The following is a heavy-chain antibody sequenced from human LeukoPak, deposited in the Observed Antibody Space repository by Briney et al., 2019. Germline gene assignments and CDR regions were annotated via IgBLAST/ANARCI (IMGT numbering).Heavy chain of an antibody. Sequence: GGSLRLSCTVSGFTIGDHAMSWVRQAPGKGLEWVGFIRSKTYGGTTEYAASVKGRFIISRDDSTSIAYLQMNSLKTEDTAVYYCTRGPIQLWLYHGMDVWGQGTTVTVSS. CDR3: TRGPIQLWLYHGMDV. CDR2: IRSKTYGGTT. CDR1: GFTIGDHA. J-gene: IGHJ6*02. D-gene: IGHD5-18*01. V-gene: IGHV3-49*04.